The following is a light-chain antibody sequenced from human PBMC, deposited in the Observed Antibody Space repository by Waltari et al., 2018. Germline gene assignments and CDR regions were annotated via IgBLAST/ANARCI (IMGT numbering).Light chain of an antibody. CDR2: WAS. J-gene: IGKJ3*01. CDR1: QSVLYSPNNKNY. CDR3: QQYYSTPFT. Sequence: DIVMTQSPDSLAVSPGERATLNCKSSQSVLYSPNNKNYLAWYQQKPGQPPKLLIYWASTRESGVPDRFSGSGSGTDFTLTISSLQAEDVAVYYCQQYYSTPFTFGPGTKVDIK. V-gene: IGKV4-1*01.